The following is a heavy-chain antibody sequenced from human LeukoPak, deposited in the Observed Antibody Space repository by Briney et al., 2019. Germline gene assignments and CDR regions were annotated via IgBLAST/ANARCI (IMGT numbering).Heavy chain of an antibody. Sequence: GGSLRLSCAASGFTFSSYSMNRVRQAPGKGLEWVSSISSSSGYIYYADSVKGRFTISRDNAKNSLYLQMNSLRAEDTAVYYCARGGRGSTSCYDWGQGTLVTVSS. J-gene: IGHJ4*02. D-gene: IGHD2-2*01. CDR3: ARGGRGSTSCYD. CDR1: GFTFSSYS. CDR2: ISSSSGYI. V-gene: IGHV3-21*01.